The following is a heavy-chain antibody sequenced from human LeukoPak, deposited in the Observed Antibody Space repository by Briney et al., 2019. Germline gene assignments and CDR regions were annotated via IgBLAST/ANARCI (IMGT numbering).Heavy chain of an antibody. Sequence: PSQTLSLTCTVSGGSISSGSYYWSWIRQPAGKGLEWIGRIYTSGSTNYNPSLKRRVTISVDTSKNQFSLKLSSVTAADTAVYYCAREVYYYGSGMEGYYYYGMDVWGQGTTVTVSS. J-gene: IGHJ6*02. CDR3: AREVYYYGSGMEGYYYYGMDV. D-gene: IGHD3-10*01. CDR1: GGSISSGSYY. CDR2: IYTSGST. V-gene: IGHV4-61*02.